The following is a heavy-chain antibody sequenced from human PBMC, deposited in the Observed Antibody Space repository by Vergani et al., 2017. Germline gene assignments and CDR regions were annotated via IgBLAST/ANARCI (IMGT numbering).Heavy chain of an antibody. CDR1: GFTFSSYS. CDR3: ARDRGFVVDGAFDI. CDR2: ISSSSSYI. Sequence: EVQLVESGGGLVQPGGSLRLSCAASGFTFSSYSMNWVRQAPGKGLEWVSSISSSSSYIYYADSVKGRFTISRDNAKNSLYLQMNSLRAEDTAVYYCARDRGFVVDGAFDIWGQGTMVTVSS. V-gene: IGHV3-21*01. D-gene: IGHD2-2*01. J-gene: IGHJ3*02.